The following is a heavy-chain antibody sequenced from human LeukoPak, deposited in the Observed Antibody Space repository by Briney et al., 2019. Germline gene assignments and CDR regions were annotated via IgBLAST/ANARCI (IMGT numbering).Heavy chain of an antibody. Sequence: GGSLRLSCAASGFTFSSYWMSWVRQAPGKGLEWVANIKQDGSEKYYVDSVKGRFTISRDNAKNSLYLQMNSLRAEDTAVYYCARAQGYYYDSSGKKEGLSYFDYWGQGTPVTVSS. CDR3: ARAQGYYYDSSGKKEGLSYFDY. V-gene: IGHV3-7*01. J-gene: IGHJ4*02. CDR2: IKQDGSEK. D-gene: IGHD3-22*01. CDR1: GFTFSSYW.